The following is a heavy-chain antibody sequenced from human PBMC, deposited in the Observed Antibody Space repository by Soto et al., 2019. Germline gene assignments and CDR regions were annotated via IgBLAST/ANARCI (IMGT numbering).Heavy chain of an antibody. Sequence: GASVKVSCKASGYTLNPFYVHWVRQAPGQGLEWMGWIYPKTGGTNYAQKFQGWVTMTSDTSISTVYMELRSLKSDDTAVYYCVRENWYYDYWGQGTLVTVSS. D-gene: IGHD1-7*01. J-gene: IGHJ4*02. CDR2: IYPKTGGT. CDR3: VRENWYYDY. CDR1: GYTLNPFY. V-gene: IGHV1-2*04.